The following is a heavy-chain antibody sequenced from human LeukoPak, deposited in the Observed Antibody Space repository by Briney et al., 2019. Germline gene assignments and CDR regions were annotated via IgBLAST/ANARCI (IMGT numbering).Heavy chain of an antibody. D-gene: IGHD3-16*01. V-gene: IGHV4-34*01. J-gene: IGHJ4*02. CDR1: GGSFSGYY. CDR3: ARAPHPLTGEFDY. Sequence: PSETLSLTCAVYGGSFSGYYWSWIRQPPGKGREWIGEINHSGSTNYNPSLKSRVTISVDTSKNQFSLKLSSVTAADTAVYYCARAPHPLTGEFDYWGQGTLVTVSS. CDR2: INHSGST.